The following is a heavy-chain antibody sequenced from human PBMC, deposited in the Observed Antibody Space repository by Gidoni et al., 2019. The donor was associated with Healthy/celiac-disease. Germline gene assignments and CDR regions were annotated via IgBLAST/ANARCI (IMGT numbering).Heavy chain of an antibody. D-gene: IGHD3-3*01. CDR1: GFTFSSYE. CDR2: ISGSGSTI. CDR3: ARGSITIFGVVTG. V-gene: IGHV3-48*03. Sequence: EVQLVESGGGLVQPGGSLRLSCAASGFTFSSYEMNWVRQAPGKGLEWVSYISGSGSTISYADSVKGRFTISRDNAKNSLYLQMNSLRAEDTAIYYCARGSITIFGVVTGWGQGTLVTVSS. J-gene: IGHJ4*02.